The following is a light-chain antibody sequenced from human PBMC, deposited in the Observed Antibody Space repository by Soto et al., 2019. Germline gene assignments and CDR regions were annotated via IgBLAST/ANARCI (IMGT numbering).Light chain of an antibody. Sequence: EIVLTQSPATLSLSPGERATLSCRASESVSSYLAWFQQRPGQAPRLLIYDASIRATGIPARFSGSGSGTDFTLTISSLEPEDFGVYYCQQRSNWPAITFGQGTQLEIK. CDR3: QQRSNWPAIT. CDR2: DAS. J-gene: IGKJ5*01. CDR1: ESVSSY. V-gene: IGKV3-11*01.